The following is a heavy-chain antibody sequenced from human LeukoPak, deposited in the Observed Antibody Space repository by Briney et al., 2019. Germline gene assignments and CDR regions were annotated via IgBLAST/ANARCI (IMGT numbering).Heavy chain of an antibody. CDR1: GGTFSSYA. V-gene: IGHV1-69*04. Sequence: ASVKVSCKASGGTFSSYAISWVRQAPGQGLEWMGRIIPILGIANYAQKFQGRVTITADKSTSTAYMELSSLRSEDTAVYYCARVGRGYYYGSGSTDWGQGTLVTVSS. CDR3: ARVGRGYYYGSGSTD. J-gene: IGHJ4*02. CDR2: IIPILGIA. D-gene: IGHD3-10*01.